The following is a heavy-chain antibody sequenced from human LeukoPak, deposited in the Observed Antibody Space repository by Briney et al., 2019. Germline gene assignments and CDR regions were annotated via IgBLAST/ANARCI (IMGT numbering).Heavy chain of an antibody. CDR1: GFTFSSYA. Sequence: GGSLRLSCAVSGFTFSSYAMHWVRQPPGKGLEWVAVISYDGSNKYYPDSVKGRFTISRDNSKNTRYLQMSSLRAEDTAVYYCARDLAWELQHQTPDYWGQGTLVTVSS. V-gene: IGHV3-30-3*01. CDR3: ARDLAWELQHQTPDY. CDR2: ISYDGSNK. D-gene: IGHD1-26*01. J-gene: IGHJ4*02.